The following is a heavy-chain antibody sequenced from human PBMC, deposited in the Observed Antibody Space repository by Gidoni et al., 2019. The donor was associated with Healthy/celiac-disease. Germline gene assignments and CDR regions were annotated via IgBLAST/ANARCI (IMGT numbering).Heavy chain of an antibody. V-gene: IGHV4-39*01. CDR2: IYYSGST. Sequence: QLQLQESGPGLVKPSETLSLTCTVSGGSISSSSYYWGWIRQPPGKGLEWIGSIYYSGSTSYNPSLKSRGTISVDTSKNQFSLKLSSLTAADTAVYYCARLGITMGYYFDYWGQGTLVTVSS. CDR3: ARLGITMGYYFDY. J-gene: IGHJ4*02. CDR1: GGSISSSSYY. D-gene: IGHD3-10*01.